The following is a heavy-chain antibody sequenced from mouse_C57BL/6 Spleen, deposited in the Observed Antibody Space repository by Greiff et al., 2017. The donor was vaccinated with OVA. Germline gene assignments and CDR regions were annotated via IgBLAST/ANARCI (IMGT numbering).Heavy chain of an antibody. J-gene: IGHJ4*01. V-gene: IGHV1-18*01. CDR3: ARRIYYDYDRRGYYYAMDY. CDR2: INPNNGGT. D-gene: IGHD2-4*01. CDR1: GYTFTDYN. Sequence: EVQLQQSGPELVKPGASVKIPCKASGYTFTDYNMDWVKQSHGKSLEWIGDINPNNGGTIYNQKFKGKATLTVDKSSSTAYMELRSLTSEYTAVDYCARRIYYDYDRRGYYYAMDYWGQGTSVTVSS.